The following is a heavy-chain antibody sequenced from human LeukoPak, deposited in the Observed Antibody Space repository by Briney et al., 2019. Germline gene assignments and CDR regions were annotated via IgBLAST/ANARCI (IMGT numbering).Heavy chain of an antibody. Sequence: PGGSLTLSCPASGFSFTNYAMSWVRQAPARGPEWLSSMKGGGETFYADSVKGRFTLSRDVSRNTVYLQLNNLRVEDTAIYYGARASWISTAEAVCWGQGTQVTVSS. V-gene: IGHV3-23*01. CDR2: MKGGGET. CDR3: ARASWISTAEAVC. CDR1: GFSFTNYA. D-gene: IGHD2-2*03. J-gene: IGHJ4*02.